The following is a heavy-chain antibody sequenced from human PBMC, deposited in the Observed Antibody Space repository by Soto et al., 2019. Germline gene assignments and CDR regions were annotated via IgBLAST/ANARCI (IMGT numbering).Heavy chain of an antibody. Sequence: EVQLVESGGGLVKPGGSLRLSCAASGFTFSSYSMNWVRQAPGKGLEWVSSISSSSSYIYYADSVKGRFTIFRDNAKNSLYLQMNRLRAEDTAVYYCARNAIYGDYDVWGQGTTVTVSS. CDR1: GFTFSSYS. D-gene: IGHD4-17*01. CDR3: ARNAIYGDYDV. V-gene: IGHV3-21*01. CDR2: ISSSSSYI. J-gene: IGHJ6*02.